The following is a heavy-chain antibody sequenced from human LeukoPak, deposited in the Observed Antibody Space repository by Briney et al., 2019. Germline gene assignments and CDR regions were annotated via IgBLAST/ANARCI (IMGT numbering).Heavy chain of an antibody. J-gene: IGHJ4*01. D-gene: IGHD3-22*01. CDR3: ARGPGSSGGAYVGDY. Sequence: PGGSLRLSCAASGFTFSNYWMHWVRQVPGKGLVWVSRSDGGGSSTSYADSVKGRFPISRDNAKSILYLQMNSLRAEDTAVYYCARGPGSSGGAYVGDYWGHGTLVTVSS. CDR2: SDGGGSST. V-gene: IGHV3-74*01. CDR1: GFTFSNYW.